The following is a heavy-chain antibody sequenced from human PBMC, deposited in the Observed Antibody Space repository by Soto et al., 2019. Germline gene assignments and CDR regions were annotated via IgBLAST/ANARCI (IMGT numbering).Heavy chain of an antibody. V-gene: IGHV3-33*01. Sequence: GGSLRLSCAASGFTFSSYGMHWVRQAPGKGLEWVAVIWYDGSNKYYADSVKGRFTISRDNSKSTLYLQMNSLRAEDTAVYYCAREVVAGTLDYWGQGTLVTVSS. CDR3: AREVVAGTLDY. J-gene: IGHJ4*02. CDR1: GFTFSSYG. D-gene: IGHD6-19*01. CDR2: IWYDGSNK.